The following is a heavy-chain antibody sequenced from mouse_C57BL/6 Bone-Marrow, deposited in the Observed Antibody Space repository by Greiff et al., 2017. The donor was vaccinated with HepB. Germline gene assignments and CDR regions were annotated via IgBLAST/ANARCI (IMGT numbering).Heavy chain of an antibody. Sequence: VQLQQSGAELVKPGASVKLSCTASGFNIKDYYMHWVKQRTEQGLEWIGRIDPDDGETKYATKFQGKATIPADTSSNNAYLQLSSLTSADTAVYYCAPQFAYWGQGTLVTVSA. CDR1: GFNIKDYY. D-gene: IGHD6-1*01. CDR3: APQFAY. CDR2: IDPDDGET. V-gene: IGHV14-2*01. J-gene: IGHJ3*01.